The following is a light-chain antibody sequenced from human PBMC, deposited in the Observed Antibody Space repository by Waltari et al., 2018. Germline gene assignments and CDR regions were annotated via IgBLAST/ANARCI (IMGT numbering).Light chain of an antibody. V-gene: IGKV1-9*01. CDR1: QGISTY. Sequence: DIQLTQSPSFLSASVRDRVTITCRASQGISTYLAWYQHKPGKAPKLLIYAAYTLQSDIPSRFSVSGSGTEFTLTISILQPEDFATYYCLHLNNFPLSFGGGTKVELK. CDR3: LHLNNFPLS. CDR2: AAY. J-gene: IGKJ4*01.